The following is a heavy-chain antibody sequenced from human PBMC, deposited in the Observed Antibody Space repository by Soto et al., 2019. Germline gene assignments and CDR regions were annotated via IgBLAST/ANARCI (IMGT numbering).Heavy chain of an antibody. Sequence: QVHLVQSGAEVKKPGASVKVSCKGSGYGFTTYGITWVRQAPGQGLEWMAWISAHNGNTNYAQKLQGRVTVTRDTSTSTAYMELRSLRYDDTAVYYRARGRYGDYWGQAALVTVSS. V-gene: IGHV1-18*01. CDR3: ARGRYGDY. CDR2: ISAHNGNT. D-gene: IGHD1-1*01. CDR1: GYGFTTYG. J-gene: IGHJ4*02.